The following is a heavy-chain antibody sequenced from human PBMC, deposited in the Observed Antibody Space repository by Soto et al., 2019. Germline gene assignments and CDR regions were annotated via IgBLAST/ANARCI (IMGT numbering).Heavy chain of an antibody. J-gene: IGHJ4*01. V-gene: IGHV1-2*02. CDR2: INSNTGGT. CDR3: ARGGYYDSGASDY. CDR1: GYTFNGYY. D-gene: IGHD3-22*01. Sequence: QVQLVQSGAEVKKPGASVNVSCKTSGYTFNGYYIHWVRQAPGQGLEWMGWINSNTGGTNYAQKFQGRVSMTRDRPTSTAYMELNKLRYDDAALDYCARGGYYDSGASDYWGQGSLVTVSS.